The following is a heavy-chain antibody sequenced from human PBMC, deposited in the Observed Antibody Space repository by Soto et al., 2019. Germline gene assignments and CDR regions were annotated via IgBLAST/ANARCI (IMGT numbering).Heavy chain of an antibody. J-gene: IGHJ4*02. Sequence: ASETLSLTCAVSGGSISSGGYSWSWIRQPPGKGLEWIGYIYNSGSTYYNPSLKSRVTISVDRSKNQFSLKLSSVTTADTAVYFCAREGNLGRWIQPLDSWGQGTLVTVS. CDR1: GGSISSGGYS. CDR2: IYNSGST. V-gene: IGHV4-30-2*01. D-gene: IGHD2-2*03. CDR3: AREGNLGRWIQPLDS.